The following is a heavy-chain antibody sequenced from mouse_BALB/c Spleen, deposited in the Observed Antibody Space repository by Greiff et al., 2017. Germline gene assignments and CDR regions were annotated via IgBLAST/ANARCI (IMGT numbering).Heavy chain of an antibody. CDR1: GFTFSSFG. D-gene: IGHD2-14*01. J-gene: IGHJ4*01. CDR2: ISSGSSTI. V-gene: IGHV5-17*02. Sequence: DVHLVESGGGLVQPGGSWKLSCAASGFTFSSFGMHWVRQAPEKGLEWVAYISSGSSTIYYADTVKGRFTISRDNPKNTLFLQMTSLRSEDTAMYYCARVRRGDMDYWGQGTSVTVSS. CDR3: ARVRRGDMDY.